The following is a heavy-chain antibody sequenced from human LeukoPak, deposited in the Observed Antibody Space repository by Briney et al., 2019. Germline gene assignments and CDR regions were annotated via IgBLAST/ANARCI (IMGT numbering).Heavy chain of an antibody. Sequence: GASVKVSCKASGYTFRSYGINWVRQAPGQGLEWMGWISVINNANTRYAQNFQGRLTMTTDTSTTTAYMELTSLRSDDTAVYYCSREFPFCGADCFSGVFDIWGQGTMVTVS. J-gene: IGHJ3*02. CDR2: ISVINNANT. D-gene: IGHD2-21*02. CDR3: SREFPFCGADCFSGVFDI. CDR1: GYTFRSYG. V-gene: IGHV1-18*01.